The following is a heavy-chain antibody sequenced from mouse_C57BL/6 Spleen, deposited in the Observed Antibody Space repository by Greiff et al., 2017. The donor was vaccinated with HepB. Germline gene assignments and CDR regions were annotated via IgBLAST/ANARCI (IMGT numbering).Heavy chain of an antibody. Sequence: EVKLMESGGGLVKPGGSLKLSCAASGFTFSSYAMSWVRQTPEKRLEWVATISDGGSYTYYPDNVKGRFTISRDNAKNNLYLQMSHLKSEDTAMYYCARDYDGYPYAMDYWGQGTSVTVSS. CDR2: ISDGGSYT. J-gene: IGHJ4*01. CDR1: GFTFSSYA. V-gene: IGHV5-4*01. D-gene: IGHD2-2*01. CDR3: ARDYDGYPYAMDY.